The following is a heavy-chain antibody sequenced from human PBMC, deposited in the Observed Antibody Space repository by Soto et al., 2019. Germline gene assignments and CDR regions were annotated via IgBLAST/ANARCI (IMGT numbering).Heavy chain of an antibody. CDR3: AKGQGDLAAAFDI. CDR2: ISYDGSNK. CDR1: GFTFRNYG. V-gene: IGHV3-30*18. Sequence: QVQLVESGGGVVQPGRSLRLSCAASGFTFRNYGMHWVRQAPGKGLEWVAVISYDGSNKYYADSVKGRFTISRDNSKTTLYLQMSCLRGEATAVYYCAKGQGDLAAAFDIWGQGTMVTVSS. J-gene: IGHJ3*02. D-gene: IGHD3-16*01.